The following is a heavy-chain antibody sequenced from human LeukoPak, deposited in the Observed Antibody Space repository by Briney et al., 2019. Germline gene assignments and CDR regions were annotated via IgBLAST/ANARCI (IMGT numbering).Heavy chain of an antibody. D-gene: IGHD2-15*01. CDR2: IRQDGSDK. Sequence: GGSLRPSCAASGFTFSSNWMSWVRQAPGKGLEWVANIRQDGSDKYYMDSVKGRFTISRDNAKNSLSLQMNSPRVEDTAVYYCARDRDCGDGGCYPHFDYWGQGVRVTVSS. J-gene: IGHJ4*02. CDR1: GFTFSSNW. CDR3: ARDRDCGDGGCYPHFDY. V-gene: IGHV3-7*01.